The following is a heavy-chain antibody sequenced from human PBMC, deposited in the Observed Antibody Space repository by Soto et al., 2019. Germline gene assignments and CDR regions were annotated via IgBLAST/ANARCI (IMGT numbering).Heavy chain of an antibody. J-gene: IGHJ4*02. D-gene: IGHD4-17*01. CDR3: ARGTTVETGNY. CDR1: GYTFTSYG. CDR2: ISAYNGNT. V-gene: IGHV1-18*01. Sequence: QVQLVQSGAEVKKPGASVKVSCKASGYTFTSYGISWVRQAPGQGLEWRGWISAYNGNTNYAQKLQSRVTMTTATPTSKAYMRMRIIKSDDTAVYYCARGTTVETGNYWGQGTLVTVSS.